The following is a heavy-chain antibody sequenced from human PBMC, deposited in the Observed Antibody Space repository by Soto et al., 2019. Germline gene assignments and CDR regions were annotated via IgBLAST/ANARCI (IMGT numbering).Heavy chain of an antibody. J-gene: IGHJ4*02. D-gene: IGHD1-1*01. Sequence: QITLKESGPALVNPTQTLTLTCTFSGFSLTTSGVGVGWIRQPPGKALEWLGLIYWDNDRRYSPSLRNRLTITKDTSKNQVVLTMNDMDPVDTATYYCAHRRGGYNWNDGNFDYWGQGTLVTVSS. V-gene: IGHV2-5*02. CDR2: IYWDNDR. CDR3: AHRRGGYNWNDGNFDY. CDR1: GFSLTTSGVG.